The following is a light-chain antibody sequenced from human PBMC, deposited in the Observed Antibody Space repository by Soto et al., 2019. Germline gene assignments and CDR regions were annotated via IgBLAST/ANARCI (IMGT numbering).Light chain of an antibody. CDR3: HQYDSSPPYT. J-gene: IGKJ2*01. CDR2: GSS. V-gene: IGKV3-20*01. Sequence: EVVLTQSPGTLSLSPGERATLSCRASQSVSNNYLAWYHQKPGQSPKLLIFGSSDRATGIPDRFSGSGSGTDFTLTISSLEPEDFAVYYCHQYDSSPPYTFGQGTKLEIK. CDR1: QSVSNNY.